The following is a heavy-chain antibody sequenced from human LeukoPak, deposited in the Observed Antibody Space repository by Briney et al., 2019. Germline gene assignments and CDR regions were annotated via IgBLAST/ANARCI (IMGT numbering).Heavy chain of an antibody. J-gene: IGHJ4*02. CDR3: AGGSGSYLHY. Sequence: GGSLRLSCVASGFTFSTYWMHSGRGAPGKGRVWVSRINSDGRSISYADSVEGRFTVSRDTAKTTLFLQMDRLRAEDTAIYYCAGGSGSYLHYWGQGTLVTVSS. D-gene: IGHD1-26*01. CDR1: GFTFSTYW. CDR2: INSDGRSI. V-gene: IGHV3-74*01.